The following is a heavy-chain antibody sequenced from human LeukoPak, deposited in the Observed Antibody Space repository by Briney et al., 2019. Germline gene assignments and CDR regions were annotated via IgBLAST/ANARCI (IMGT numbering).Heavy chain of an antibody. D-gene: IGHD1-26*01. Sequence: SGGSLRLSCAASGFTFSRYWMHWLRQGLGKGLVWVSRISTDGSSSTYADSVKGRFTISRDNGKNTLYLQMNSLRAEDTAVYYCARDGSGGSYSYWGQGTLVTVSS. V-gene: IGHV3-74*01. J-gene: IGHJ4*02. CDR2: ISTDGSSS. CDR3: ARDGSGGSYSY. CDR1: GFTFSRYW.